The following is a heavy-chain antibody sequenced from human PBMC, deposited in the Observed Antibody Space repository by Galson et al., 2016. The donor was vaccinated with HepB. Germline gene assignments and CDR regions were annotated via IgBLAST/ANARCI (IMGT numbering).Heavy chain of an antibody. CDR2: VSDSAVST. D-gene: IGHD1-1*01. J-gene: IGHJ4*02. Sequence: SLRLSCAASGFTFSTYAMAWVRQAPGKGLEWVSGVSDSAVSTFYADSVRGRFTISRDNSKNTLYLQMNSLTAEDTAVYYCAKGVYNWNDEGVDYWGQGTLVTVSS. CDR3: AKGVYNWNDEGVDY. CDR1: GFTFSTYA. V-gene: IGHV3-23*01.